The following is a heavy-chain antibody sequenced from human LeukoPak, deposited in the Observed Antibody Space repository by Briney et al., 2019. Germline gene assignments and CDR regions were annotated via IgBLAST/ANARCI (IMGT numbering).Heavy chain of an antibody. J-gene: IGHJ6*02. CDR3: ARDLHYYVAMDV. V-gene: IGHV3-21*04. D-gene: IGHD3-10*02. CDR1: GFTFSRYS. Sequence: GGSLRLSCGASGFTFSRYSMNWVRQAPGKGLEWVSSISHGSSYIYYADSVKGRFTISRDNAENSLYLQMNSLRVEDTALYYCARDLHYYVAMDVWGQGTTVTVSS. CDR2: ISHGSSYI.